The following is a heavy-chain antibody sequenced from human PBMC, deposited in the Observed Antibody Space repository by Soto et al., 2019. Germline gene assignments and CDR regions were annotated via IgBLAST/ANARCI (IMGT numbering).Heavy chain of an antibody. J-gene: IGHJ4*02. CDR1: GFTFSSYA. Sequence: QVQLVESGGGVVQPGRSLRLSCAASGFTFSSYAMPWVRKDPGKGLEWVAVRSYDESNKYYADSVKGRFTISRDNPKNTQYRQRNILRAEYKDEYYCARDDTPTPGSDSFDYWGQGTLVTVSS. V-gene: IGHV3-30-3*01. CDR3: ARDDTPTPGSDSFDY. D-gene: IGHD2-15*01. CDR2: RSYDESNK.